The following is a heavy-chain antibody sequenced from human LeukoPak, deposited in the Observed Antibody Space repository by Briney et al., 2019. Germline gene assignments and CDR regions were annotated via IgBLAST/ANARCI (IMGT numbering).Heavy chain of an antibody. CDR1: GFTFSRYP. J-gene: IGHJ4*02. CDR2: ISGNGGST. CDR3: ARDGNYGDFYFDY. Sequence: GGSLRLSCSASGFTFSRYPMHWVRQAPGKGLEYVSAISGNGGSTYYADSVKGRFTISRDNSKNTLYLQMNSLRAEDTAVYYCARDGNYGDFYFDYWGQGTLVTVSS. V-gene: IGHV3-64*04. D-gene: IGHD4-17*01.